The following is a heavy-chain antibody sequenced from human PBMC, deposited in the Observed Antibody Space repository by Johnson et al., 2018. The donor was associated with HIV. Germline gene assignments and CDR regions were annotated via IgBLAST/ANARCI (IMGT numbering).Heavy chain of an antibody. Sequence: VQLVESGGGFVKPGGSLRLSCAASGFTFSDYYMSWIRQAPGKGLEWVSYISSSGSTIYYADSVKGRFTISRDNSNNTLYLQMSSLRIDDTAVYYCARVGRGLGTDDAFDIWGQGTMVTVSS. V-gene: IGHV3-11*04. CDR1: GFTFSDYY. CDR3: ARVGRGLGTDDAFDI. J-gene: IGHJ3*02. CDR2: ISSSGSTI. D-gene: IGHD1-14*01.